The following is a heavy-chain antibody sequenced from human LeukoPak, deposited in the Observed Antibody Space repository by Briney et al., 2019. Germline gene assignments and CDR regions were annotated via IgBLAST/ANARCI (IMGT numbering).Heavy chain of an antibody. Sequence: SVKVSCKASAGTFSSYAISWVRQAPGQGLEWMGGIIPIFGTANYAQTCQGRVTITADESTSTDYLVLSSLRSEDTAVYYCASSYGSGSYYYGMDVWGQGTTVTVSS. CDR2: IIPIFGTA. CDR3: ASSYGSGSYYYGMDV. CDR1: AGTFSSYA. V-gene: IGHV1-69*13. D-gene: IGHD3-10*01. J-gene: IGHJ6*02.